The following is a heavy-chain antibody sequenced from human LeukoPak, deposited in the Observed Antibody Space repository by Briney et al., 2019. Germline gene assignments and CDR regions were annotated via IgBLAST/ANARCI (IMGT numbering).Heavy chain of an antibody. Sequence: GASVKVSCKASGGTFSSYAICWVRQAPRQGLEWMGGIIPIVGTANYAQKFQGRVTITTGESTSTAYMELSSLRSEDTAVYYCARVTMATIYYFDYWGQGTLVTVSS. CDR1: GGTFSSYA. V-gene: IGHV1-69*05. CDR2: IIPIVGTA. CDR3: ARVTMATIYYFDY. J-gene: IGHJ4*02. D-gene: IGHD5-24*01.